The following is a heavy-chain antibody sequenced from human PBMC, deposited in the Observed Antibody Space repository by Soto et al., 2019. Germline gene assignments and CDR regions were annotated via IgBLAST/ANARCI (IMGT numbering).Heavy chain of an antibody. Sequence: ASVKVSCKASGYTFTSYYIHWMRQAPGQGLEWMGIINPSGGSTSYAQKFQGRVTMTRDTSTSTVYMELSSPRSEDTAVYYCARERGTSCYNTWGQGTLVTVSS. CDR1: GYTFTSYY. D-gene: IGHD2-2*02. V-gene: IGHV1-46*01. CDR3: ARERGTSCYNT. J-gene: IGHJ4*02. CDR2: INPSGGST.